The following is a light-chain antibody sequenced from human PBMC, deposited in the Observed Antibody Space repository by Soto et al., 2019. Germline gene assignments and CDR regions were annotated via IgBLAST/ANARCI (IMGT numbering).Light chain of an antibody. J-gene: IGLJ2*01. CDR2: DVS. Sequence: QSALTQPASVSGSPGQSITISCTGTSSDVGGYNYVSWYQQHPGKAPKLMIYDVSNRPSGVSNRLSGSKSGNTASLTISGLQAEDEADYYCSSYATSRDVVFGGGTKLTVL. CDR3: SSYATSRDVV. CDR1: SSDVGGYNY. V-gene: IGLV2-14*01.